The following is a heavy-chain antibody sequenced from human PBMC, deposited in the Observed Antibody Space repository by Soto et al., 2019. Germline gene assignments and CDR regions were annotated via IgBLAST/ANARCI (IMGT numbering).Heavy chain of an antibody. V-gene: IGHV1-18*01. CDR1: GNNFTNFG. J-gene: IGHJ5*02. CDR3: ARVIPGAELWLHP. Sequence: QGQLVQSGVEVKKPGASVKVSCSASGNNFTNFGVTWVRQAPGQGLEWMVWISPYTDDPSYAQKFQGSVTLTIYTSTRTYYLDLRCLTSDTTAVYLCARVIPGAELWLHPWVQGTLVTFAS. D-gene: IGHD1-26*01. CDR2: ISPYTDDP.